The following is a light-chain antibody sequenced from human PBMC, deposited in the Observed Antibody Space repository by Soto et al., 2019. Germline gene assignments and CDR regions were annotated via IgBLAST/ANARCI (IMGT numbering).Light chain of an antibody. CDR1: QSISVS. CDR2: DAS. CDR3: QQYDKYST. V-gene: IGKV1-5*01. Sequence: IHMTQSPSTLSASVRGTVSSTFRASQSISVSLAWYQQKPGKAPNLLIYDASTLQGGVPSRFSGSGSGTEFTLTVTSLQPEDFATYFCQQYDKYSTFGHGTKVDIK. J-gene: IGKJ1*01.